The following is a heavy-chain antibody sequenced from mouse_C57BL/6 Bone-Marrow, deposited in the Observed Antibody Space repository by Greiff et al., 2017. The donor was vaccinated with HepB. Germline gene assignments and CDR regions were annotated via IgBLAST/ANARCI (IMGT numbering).Heavy chain of an antibody. CDR3: ARHTPLTGFDY. CDR1: GFTFSDYY. J-gene: IGHJ2*01. Sequence: EVNVVESGGGLVQPGGSLKLSCAASGFTFSDYYMYWVRQTPEKRLEWVAYISNGGGSTYYPDTVKGRFTISRDNAKNTLYLQMSRLKSEDTAMYYCARHTPLTGFDYWGQGTTLTVSS. D-gene: IGHD4-1*01. V-gene: IGHV5-12*01. CDR2: ISNGGGST.